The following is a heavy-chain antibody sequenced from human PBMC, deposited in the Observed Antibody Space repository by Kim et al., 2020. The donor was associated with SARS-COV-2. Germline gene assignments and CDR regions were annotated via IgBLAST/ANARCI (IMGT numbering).Heavy chain of an antibody. Sequence: YADSVKGRFTIARDNAKNSLYLQMNSLRDEDTAVYYCARDVGTTVTPFDDWGQGTLVTVSS. CDR3: ARDVGTTVTPFDD. V-gene: IGHV3-48*02. J-gene: IGHJ4*02. D-gene: IGHD4-17*01.